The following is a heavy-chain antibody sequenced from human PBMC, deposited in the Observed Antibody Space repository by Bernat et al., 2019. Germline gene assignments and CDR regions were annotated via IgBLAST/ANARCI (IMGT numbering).Heavy chain of an antibody. V-gene: IGHV2-5*02. D-gene: IGHD3-22*01. CDR2: IYGDDNK. CDR3: AHDSRGIYGMDV. CDR1: GFSLSTSGVG. Sequence: QITLKESGPTLVKPTQTLTLTCTFSGFSLSTSGVGVAWIRQPPGKALEWLAFIYGDDNKRYSPSLKSRLTITKDTSKNQVVLTVTNMNPVDTATYYCAHDSRGIYGMDVWGQGTTVTVSS. J-gene: IGHJ6*02.